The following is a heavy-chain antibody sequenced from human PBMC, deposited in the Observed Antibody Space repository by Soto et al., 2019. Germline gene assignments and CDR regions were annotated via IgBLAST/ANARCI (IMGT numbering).Heavy chain of an antibody. J-gene: IGHJ4*02. CDR3: ARGGRFGVVTPLMNFDY. CDR2: ISSSSSTI. V-gene: IGHV3-48*01. CDR1: GFTFSSYS. Sequence: EVQLVESGGGLVQAGGSLRLSCAASGFTFSSYSMNWVRQAPGKGLEWVSYISSSSSTIYYAVSVKGRFTISRDNAKKSLYLQMNSLRAEDTAVYYCARGGRFGVVTPLMNFDYWGQGPLVIVSS. D-gene: IGHD3-3*01.